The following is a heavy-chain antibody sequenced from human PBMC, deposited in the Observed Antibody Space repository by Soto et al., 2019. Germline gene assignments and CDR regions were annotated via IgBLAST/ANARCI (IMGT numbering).Heavy chain of an antibody. CDR3: ARRGYSSSWYYYYYYGMDV. CDR2: MNPNSGNT. V-gene: IGHV1-8*01. D-gene: IGHD6-13*01. CDR1: GYTFTSYD. Sequence: QVQLVQSGAEVKKPGASVKVSCKASGYTFTSYDINWVRQATGQGLEWMGWMNPNSGNTGYAQKFQGRVTMTRNTSISTAYMELSSLRSEETAVYYCARRGYSSSWYYYYYYGMDVWGQGTTGTVSS. J-gene: IGHJ6*02.